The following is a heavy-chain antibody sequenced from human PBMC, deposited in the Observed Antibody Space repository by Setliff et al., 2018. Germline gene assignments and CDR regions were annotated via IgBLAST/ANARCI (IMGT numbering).Heavy chain of an antibody. D-gene: IGHD6-13*01. Sequence: SETLSLTCAVYGGSFSGYYWSWTRQPPGKGLEWIGEINHSGSTNYNPSLKSRVTISVDTSKNQFSLKLSSVTAADTAVYYCAMILSGYSSSWGAFDIWGQGTMVTVSS. CDR1: GGSFSGYY. CDR2: INHSGST. V-gene: IGHV4-34*01. J-gene: IGHJ3*02. CDR3: AMILSGYSSSWGAFDI.